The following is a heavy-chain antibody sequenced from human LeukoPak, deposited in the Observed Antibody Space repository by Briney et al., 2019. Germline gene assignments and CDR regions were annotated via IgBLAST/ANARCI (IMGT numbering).Heavy chain of an antibody. V-gene: IGHV4-39*01. Sequence: SETLSLTCTVSGGSISSSSYYWGWVRQPPGKGLEWIGTISDSGNTYYNPSLRSRVTISEDTSKNQFSLKLTSVTAADTAVYYCARRGTVTTERFDYWGQGTLVTVSS. CDR3: ARRGTVTTERFDY. CDR2: ISDSGNT. D-gene: IGHD4-11*01. CDR1: GGSISSSSYY. J-gene: IGHJ4*02.